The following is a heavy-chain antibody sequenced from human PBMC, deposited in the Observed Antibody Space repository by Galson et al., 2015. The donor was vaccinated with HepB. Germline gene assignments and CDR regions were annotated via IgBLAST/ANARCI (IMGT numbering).Heavy chain of an antibody. D-gene: IGHD6-19*01. J-gene: IGHJ4*02. CDR2: INYSGST. V-gene: IGHV4-61*01. Sequence: ETLSLTCTVSNGSVSSGISYWSWIRQPPGKGLEWIGYINYSGSTNYNPSLKSRVAISVDTSKNQFSLKLGSVTAADTAVYYCARDLHSGYSGGWYVPHRTRVSRGFDYWGQGTLVTVSS. CDR3: ARDLHSGYSGGWYVPHRTRVSRGFDY. CDR1: NGSVSSGISY.